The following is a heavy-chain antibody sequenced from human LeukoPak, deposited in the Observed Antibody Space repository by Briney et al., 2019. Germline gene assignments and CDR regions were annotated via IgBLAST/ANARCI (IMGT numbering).Heavy chain of an antibody. V-gene: IGHV1-2*02. J-gene: IGHJ5*02. Sequence: ASVTVSCTASGYTFTVYYMHWVRQAPGQGLGWMGWINPNSGGTNYAQKFQGRVTMTRDTSISTAYMELSRLRSDDTAVYYCARVWGIAAAGNWFDPWGQGTLVTVSS. CDR3: ARVWGIAAAGNWFDP. CDR1: GYTFTVYY. CDR2: INPNSGGT. D-gene: IGHD6-13*01.